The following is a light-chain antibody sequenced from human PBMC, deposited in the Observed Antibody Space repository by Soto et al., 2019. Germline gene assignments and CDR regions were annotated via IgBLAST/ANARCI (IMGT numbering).Light chain of an antibody. J-gene: IGKJ4*01. V-gene: IGKV3-11*01. CDR1: QSVSSD. CDR2: DAS. CDR3: QQRSTWPPSLT. Sequence: EIVLTQSPATLSLSPGERATLSCRASQSVSSDLAWYQQKPGQAPRLLIYDASNRATGIPARFRGSGSGTDFALTISSLEPEDFAVYYGQQRSTWPPSLTFGGGTKVEIK.